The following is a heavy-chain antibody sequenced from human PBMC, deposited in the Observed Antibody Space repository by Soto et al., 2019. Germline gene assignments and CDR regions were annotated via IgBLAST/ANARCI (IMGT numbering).Heavy chain of an antibody. CDR3: ARGGAVLVPGAVDRHNWFDP. J-gene: IGHJ5*02. D-gene: IGHD3-3*02. CDR2: VIPILGMA. Sequence: QVQLVQSGAEVKKPGSSVKVSCEASGGTFSSYSFSWVRQAPGQGLEWMGRVIPILGMANYAQKFQGRVTITADKSTSTVYMELSSLWFEDTAVYYCARGGAVLVPGAVDRHNWFDPWGQGPLVTVSS. V-gene: IGHV1-69*02. CDR1: GGTFSSYS.